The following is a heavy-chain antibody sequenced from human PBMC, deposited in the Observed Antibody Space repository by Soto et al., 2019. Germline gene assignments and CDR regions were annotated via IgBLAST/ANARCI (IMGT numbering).Heavy chain of an antibody. Sequence: ASVKVSCKASGYTFTGYYMHWVRQAPGQGLEWMGWINPNSGGTNYAQKFQGWVTMTRDTSISTAYMELSRLRSDDTAVYDCARGGARDYDMLTGYYDYWGQGTLVTVSS. J-gene: IGHJ4*02. V-gene: IGHV1-2*04. D-gene: IGHD3-9*01. CDR2: INPNSGGT. CDR3: ARGGARDYDMLTGYYDY. CDR1: GYTFTGYY.